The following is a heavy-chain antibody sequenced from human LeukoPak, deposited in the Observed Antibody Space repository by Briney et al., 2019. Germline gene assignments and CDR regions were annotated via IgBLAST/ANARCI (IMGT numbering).Heavy chain of an antibody. CDR3: ARVHYDILTGPFDY. CDR1: GYTFTGYY. J-gene: IGHJ4*02. CDR2: INPNSGGT. V-gene: IGHV1-2*02. Sequence: APVKVSCKASGYTFTGYYMHWVRQAPGQGLEWMGWINPNSGGTNYAQKFQGRVTMTRDTSISTAYMELSRLRSDDTAVYYCARVHYDILTGPFDYWGQGTLVTVSS. D-gene: IGHD3-9*01.